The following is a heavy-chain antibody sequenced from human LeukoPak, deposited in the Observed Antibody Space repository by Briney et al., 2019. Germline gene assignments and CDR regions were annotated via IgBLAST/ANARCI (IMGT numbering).Heavy chain of an antibody. CDR2: INPSGGST. CDR3: ARDLERHGGLGY. V-gene: IGHV1-46*01. J-gene: IGHJ4*02. CDR1: GYTFTSYY. Sequence: ASVTVSCTASGYTFTSYYMHWVRQAPGQGLEWMGIINPSGGSTSYAQKLQGRVTMTTDTSTSTAYMELRSLRSDDTAVYYCARDLERHGGLGYWGQGTLVTVSS. D-gene: IGHD3-10*01.